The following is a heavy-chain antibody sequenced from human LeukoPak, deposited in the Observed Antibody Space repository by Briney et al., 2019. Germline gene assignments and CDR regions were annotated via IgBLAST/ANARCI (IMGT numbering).Heavy chain of an antibody. CDR1: GFTFSSYG. CDR2: IHDDGSKK. J-gene: IGHJ4*02. CDR3: ARDNPYCSGGSCYSGFFDY. V-gene: IGHV3-30*02. D-gene: IGHD2-15*01. Sequence: AGGSLRLSCAASGFTFSSYGMHWVRQAPGKGLEWVAFIHDDGSKKYHADSVKGRFTISRDNAKNSLYLQMNSLRAEDTALYYCARDNPYCSGGSCYSGFFDYWGQGTLVTVSS.